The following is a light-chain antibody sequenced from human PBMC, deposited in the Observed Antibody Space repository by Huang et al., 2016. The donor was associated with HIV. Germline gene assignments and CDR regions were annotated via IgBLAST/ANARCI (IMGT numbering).Light chain of an antibody. CDR2: GAS. V-gene: IGKV1-39*01. J-gene: IGKJ3*01. CDR3: QQSYSTLLFT. Sequence: DIQMTQSPSSLSASVGVRVTITCRASQSIKKYLNWYQQKPGKAPKLLSYGASSLQSVVPARFSGSGSGTDFTLTISSLQPEDFATYYCQQSYSTLLFTFGPGTKVDI. CDR1: QSIKKY.